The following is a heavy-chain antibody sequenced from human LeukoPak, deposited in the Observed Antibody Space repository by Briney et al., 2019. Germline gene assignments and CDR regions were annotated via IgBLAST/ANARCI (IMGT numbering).Heavy chain of an antibody. V-gene: IGHV3-66*01. CDR2: IYSGGST. CDR1: GFTVSSNY. Sequence: GGSLRLSCAASGFTVSSNYMSWVRQAPGKGLEWVSVIYSGGSTYYADSVKGRFTISRDNSKNTLYLQMNSLRAEDTAVYYCARDRDYYDISGYSCSYWGQGTLVPVPP. CDR3: ARDRDYYDISGYSCSY. J-gene: IGHJ4*02. D-gene: IGHD3-22*01.